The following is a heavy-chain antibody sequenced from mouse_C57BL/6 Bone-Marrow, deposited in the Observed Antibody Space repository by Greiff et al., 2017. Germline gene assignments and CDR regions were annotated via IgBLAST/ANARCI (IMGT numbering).Heavy chain of an antibody. J-gene: IGHJ1*03. CDR1: GYTFTSYW. CDR2: IYPGSGST. CDR3: ATCYYGYHWYFDF. V-gene: IGHV1-55*01. D-gene: IGHD2-2*01. Sequence: QVQLQQPGAELVKPGASVKMSCKASGYTFTSYWLTWVKQRPGQGLEWIGDIYPGSGSTNYNEKFKSKATLTVDTSSRTAYMQLSSLTSEDSEVYYCATCYYGYHWYFDFWGTGTTVTVSS.